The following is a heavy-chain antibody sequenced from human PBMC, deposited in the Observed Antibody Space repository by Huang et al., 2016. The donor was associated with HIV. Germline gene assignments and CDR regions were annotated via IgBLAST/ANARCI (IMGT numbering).Heavy chain of an antibody. CDR2: INHSEST. V-gene: IGHV4-34*01. CDR1: GGFFSGYY. Sequence: QVQLQQWGAGLLRPSETLSLTCAVYGGFFSGYYGTWIRQPPGKGVEWIGEINHSESTNYNPSLKSRVTISVDTSRNQFSLTLTSVTAADTAVYYCARGQGGYYYYYMDVWGKGTTVTVSS. CDR3: ARGQGGYYYYYMDV. J-gene: IGHJ6*03.